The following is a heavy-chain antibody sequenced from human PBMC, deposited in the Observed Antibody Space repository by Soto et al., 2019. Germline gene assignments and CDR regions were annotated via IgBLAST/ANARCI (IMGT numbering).Heavy chain of an antibody. V-gene: IGHV1-2*04. CDR2: INPNSGGT. Sequence: QVQLVQSGAEVKKPGASVKVSCKASGYTFTGYYMHWVRQAPGQGLEWMGWINPNSGGTNYAQKLQGWVTMTRGRSISTAYMELSRLRSDDTAVYYCARDRYCSSISCYSYGMDVWGQWTTVTDSS. D-gene: IGHD2-2*02. J-gene: IGHJ6*01. CDR3: ARDRYCSSISCYSYGMDV. CDR1: GYTFTGYY.